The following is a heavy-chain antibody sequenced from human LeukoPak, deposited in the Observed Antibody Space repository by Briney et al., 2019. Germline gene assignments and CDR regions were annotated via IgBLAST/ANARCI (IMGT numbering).Heavy chain of an antibody. V-gene: IGHV3-33*01. CDR1: GFTFSSYG. CDR2: IWYDGSNK. D-gene: IGHD3-10*01. Sequence: GGSLRLSCAASGFTFSSYGMHWVRQAPGKGLEWVAVIWYDGSNKYYADSVKGRFTISRDNSKNTLYLQMNSLRAEDTAVFYCARGRGSFMVRGGGWFDPWGQGTLVTVSS. J-gene: IGHJ5*02. CDR3: ARGRGSFMVRGGGWFDP.